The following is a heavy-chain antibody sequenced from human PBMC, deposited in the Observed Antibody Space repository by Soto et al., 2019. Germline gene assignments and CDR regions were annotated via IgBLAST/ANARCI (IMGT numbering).Heavy chain of an antibody. Sequence: SLRLSCAASGFTFSSYAMHWVRQAPGKGLEWVAVISYDGSNKYYADSVKGRFTISRDNSKNTLYLQMNSLRAEDTAVYYCARDVGSMVRGVIIRSLYYYGMDVWGKGTTVTVSS. CDR1: GFTFSSYA. J-gene: IGHJ6*04. D-gene: IGHD3-10*01. CDR3: ARDVGSMVRGVIIRSLYYYGMDV. V-gene: IGHV3-30-3*01. CDR2: ISYDGSNK.